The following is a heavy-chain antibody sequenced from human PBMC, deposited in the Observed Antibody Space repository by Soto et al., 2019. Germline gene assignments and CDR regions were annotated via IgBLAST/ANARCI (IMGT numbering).Heavy chain of an antibody. J-gene: IGHJ5*02. Sequence: PSETLSLTCTVSGGSVSSGSYYWSWIRQPPGKGLEWIGYIYYSGSTNYNPSLKSRVTISVDTSKNQFSLRLSSVTAAETAVYYCARHSYYSNPLRFDPWGQGTLVTVSS. D-gene: IGHD4-4*01. CDR3: ARHSYYSNPLRFDP. V-gene: IGHV4-61*01. CDR1: GGSVSSGSYY. CDR2: IYYSGST.